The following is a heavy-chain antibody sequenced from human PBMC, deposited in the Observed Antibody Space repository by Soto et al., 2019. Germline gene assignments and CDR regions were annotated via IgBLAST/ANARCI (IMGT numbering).Heavy chain of an antibody. CDR1: GFTFDDYA. V-gene: IGHV3-23*04. D-gene: IGHD2-21*02. Sequence: EVQLVESGGGLVQPGRSLRLSCAASGFTFDDYAMHWVRQAPGKGLEWVSGISDSGDSTSHADSVKGRFTISRDNSKNTLSLQMNSLRAEDTAVYYCGKVGDRGGACYWDHWGQGTLVSVSS. CDR3: GKVGDRGGACYWDH. CDR2: ISDSGDST. J-gene: IGHJ4*02.